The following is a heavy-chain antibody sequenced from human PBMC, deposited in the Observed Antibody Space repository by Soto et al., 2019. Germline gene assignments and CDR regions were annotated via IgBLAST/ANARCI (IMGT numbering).Heavy chain of an antibody. CDR3: ANDPNGDYIGAFDN. CDR1: GLTFSSYA. V-gene: IGHV3-23*01. J-gene: IGHJ3*02. D-gene: IGHD4-17*01. Sequence: EVQMLESGGGLVQPGGSLRLSCTAPGLTFSSYAMTWVRQAPGKGLEWVSSITGSGNYARYGDSVKGRFTTSRDNSKNSLYLQMNSLRVEDTAVYYCANDPNGDYIGAFDNWGQGTMVTVSS. CDR2: ITGSGNYA.